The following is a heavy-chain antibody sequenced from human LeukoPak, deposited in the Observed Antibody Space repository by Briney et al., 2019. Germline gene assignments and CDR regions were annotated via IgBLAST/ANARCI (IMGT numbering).Heavy chain of an antibody. V-gene: IGHV4-38-2*01. Sequence: SETLSLTCAVSGYSISSGYYWGWIRQPPGKGLEWIGSIYHSGSTYYNPSLKSPVTISVDTYKNQFSLKLSSVTAADTAVYYCARLEEQQLVPEFRYWGQGTLVTVSS. D-gene: IGHD6-13*01. CDR1: GYSISSGYY. CDR3: ARLEEQQLVPEFRY. J-gene: IGHJ4*02. CDR2: IYHSGST.